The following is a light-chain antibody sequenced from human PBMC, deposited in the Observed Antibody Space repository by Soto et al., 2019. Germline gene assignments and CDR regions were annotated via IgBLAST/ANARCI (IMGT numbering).Light chain of an antibody. J-gene: IGKJ1*01. CDR1: RNTNTW. Sequence: DIQMTQSPSSVSASVGHRLTITGRARRNTNTWLAWYQQKPGQAPQLLIYEASNLESGVPSRFSGSGSGTEFTLTISRLKPEDSATYFCQQYKTYSTWTFGQGTKVDIK. V-gene: IGKV1-5*01. CDR2: EAS. CDR3: QQYKTYSTWT.